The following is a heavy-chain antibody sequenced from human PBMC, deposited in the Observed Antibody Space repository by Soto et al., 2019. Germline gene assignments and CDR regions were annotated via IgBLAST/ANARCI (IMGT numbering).Heavy chain of an antibody. CDR2: IIWNSGSV. V-gene: IGHV3-9*01. Sequence: GGSLMLSGAPSGFTFEAYAMHWVRHAPGKGLEWVSGIIWNSGSVGYADSVKGRFTISRDNAKSSLYLQMNRLRAEDTPLYYGAKDWRRVAVTAFDYRGLEIRV. CDR3: AKDWRRVAVTAFDY. D-gene: IGHD2-15*01. J-gene: IGHJ4*02. CDR1: GFTFEAYA.